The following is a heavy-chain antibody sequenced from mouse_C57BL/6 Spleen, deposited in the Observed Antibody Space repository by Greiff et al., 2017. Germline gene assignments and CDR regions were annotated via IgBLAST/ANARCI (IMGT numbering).Heavy chain of an antibody. CDR2: INPSNGGT. V-gene: IGHV1-53*01. CDR3: ARSDYDGYYWFAY. J-gene: IGHJ3*01. D-gene: IGHD2-3*01. CDR1: GYTFTSYW. Sequence: QVQLKESGTELVKPGASVKLSCKASGYTFTSYWMHWVKQRPGQGLEWIGNINPSNGGTNYNEKFKSKATLTVDKSSSTAYMQLSSLTSEDSAVYYCARSDYDGYYWFAYWGQGTLVTVSA.